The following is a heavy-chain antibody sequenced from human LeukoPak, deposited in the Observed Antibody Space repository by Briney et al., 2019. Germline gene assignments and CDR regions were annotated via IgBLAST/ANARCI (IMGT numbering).Heavy chain of an antibody. V-gene: IGHV3-15*01. Sequence: GGSLRLSCAASGFTFSNAWMSWVRQAPGKGLEWVGRIKSKTDGGTTDYAAPVKGRFTISRDDSKNTLYLQMNSLKTEDTAVYYCTTDPSYYGSGSFDPWGQGTLVTVSS. CDR2: IKSKTDGGTT. J-gene: IGHJ5*02. CDR3: TTDPSYYGSGSFDP. D-gene: IGHD3-10*01. CDR1: GFTFSNAW.